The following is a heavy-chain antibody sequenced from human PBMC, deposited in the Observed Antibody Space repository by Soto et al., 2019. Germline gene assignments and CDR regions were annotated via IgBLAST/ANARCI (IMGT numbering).Heavy chain of an antibody. D-gene: IGHD5-18*01. CDR3: ARDNGYSYGYTLDH. V-gene: IGHV4-59*01. CDR2: IYYSGST. J-gene: IGHJ4*02. CDR1: GGSISSYY. Sequence: SETLSLTCTVSGGSISSYYWSWIRQPPGKGLEWIGYIYYSGSTNYNPSLKSRVTTSVDTSKNQFSLKLSSVTAADTAVYYCARDNGYSYGYTLDHWGQGTLVTVS.